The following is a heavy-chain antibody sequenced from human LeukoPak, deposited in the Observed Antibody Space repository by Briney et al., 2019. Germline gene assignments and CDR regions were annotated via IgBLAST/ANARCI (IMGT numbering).Heavy chain of an antibody. V-gene: IGHV3-23*01. Sequence: PGGSLRLSCAASGFTFSSYAMSWVRQAPGKGLEWVSAISGSGGSTYYADSVKGRFTISRDNSKNTLYLQMNSLRAEDTAVYYCAKDLGQQLVRYYFDYWGQGTLVTVSS. J-gene: IGHJ4*02. CDR2: ISGSGGST. CDR3: AKDLGQQLVRYYFDY. CDR1: GFTFSSYA. D-gene: IGHD6-6*01.